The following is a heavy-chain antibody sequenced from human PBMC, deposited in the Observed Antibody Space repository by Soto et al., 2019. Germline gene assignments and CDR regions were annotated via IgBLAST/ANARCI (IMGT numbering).Heavy chain of an antibody. J-gene: IGHJ4*02. CDR2: ITGSGGRT. V-gene: IGHV3-23*01. Sequence: EVQLLESGGGLVQPGGSLRLSCAGSGFSFGNYAMSWVRQAPGKGLEWVAAITGSGGRTYHAESVKGRLTISRDNSKNTLYLQMNSLRVEDTAVYYCAKDSWGGAGSGWSHDYWGQGILVTGSS. D-gene: IGHD6-19*01. CDR3: AKDSWGGAGSGWSHDY. CDR1: GFSFGNYA.